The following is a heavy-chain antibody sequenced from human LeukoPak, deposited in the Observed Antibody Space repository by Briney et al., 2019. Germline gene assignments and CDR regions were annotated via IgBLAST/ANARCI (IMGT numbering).Heavy chain of an antibody. CDR1: GFTFSDYY. J-gene: IGHJ4*02. D-gene: IGHD6-19*01. Sequence: PGGSLRLSCAASGFTFSDYYMSWIRQAPGKGLEWVSYISSSDSTIYYADSVKGRFTISRDNAKNSLYLQMNSLRAEDSAVYYCARVRYDSGWYDYWGQGALVTVSS. V-gene: IGHV3-11*04. CDR2: ISSSDSTI. CDR3: ARVRYDSGWYDY.